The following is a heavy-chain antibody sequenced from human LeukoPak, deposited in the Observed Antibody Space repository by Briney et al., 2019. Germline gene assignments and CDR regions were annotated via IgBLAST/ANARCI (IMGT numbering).Heavy chain of an antibody. D-gene: IGHD2-8*01. V-gene: IGHV1-2*02. CDR1: GYTFTGYY. CDR2: INPNSGGT. CDR3: ARDRARYCTNGVRFNSGYYYYYMDV. J-gene: IGHJ6*03. Sequence: ASVKVSCKASGYTFTGYYMHWVRQAPGQGLEWMGWINPNSGGTNYAQKFQGRVTMTRDTSISTAYMELSRLRSGDTAVYYCARDRARYCTNGVRFNSGYYYYYMDVWGKGTTVTVSS.